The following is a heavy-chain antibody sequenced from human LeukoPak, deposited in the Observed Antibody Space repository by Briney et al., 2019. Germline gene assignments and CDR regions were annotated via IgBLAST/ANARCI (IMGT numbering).Heavy chain of an antibody. J-gene: IGHJ6*03. CDR3: ARLSVIVGAALEYYYYYMDV. D-gene: IGHD1-26*01. Sequence: TSETLSLTCAVYGGTFSGYHWSWIRQPPGKRLEWVGESNDSGGTNYNPSLKSRVTISADKSKNQVSLRLTSVTAADTAVYYCARLSVIVGAALEYYYYYMDVWGQGTTVTVSS. CDR2: SNDSGGT. CDR1: GGTFSGYH. V-gene: IGHV4-34*01.